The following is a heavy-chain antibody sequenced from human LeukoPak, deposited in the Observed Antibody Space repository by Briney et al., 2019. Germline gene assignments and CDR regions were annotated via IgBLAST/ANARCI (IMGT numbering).Heavy chain of an antibody. V-gene: IGHV1-69*13. CDR2: IIPIFGTA. CDR1: GGTFSSYA. Sequence: ASVKVSCKASGGTFSSYAISWVRQAPGQGLEWMGGIIPIFGTANYAQKFQGRVTITADESTSTAYMELSSLRSEDTAVYYCARDPHYDFWSGYYPMDVWGQGTTVTVSS. CDR3: ARDPHYDFWSGYYPMDV. J-gene: IGHJ6*02. D-gene: IGHD3-3*01.